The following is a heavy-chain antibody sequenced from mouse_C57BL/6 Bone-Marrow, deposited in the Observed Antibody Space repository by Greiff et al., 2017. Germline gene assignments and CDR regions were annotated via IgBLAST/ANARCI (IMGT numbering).Heavy chain of an antibody. CDR1: GYPLTDYN. CDR2: INPNNGGT. CDR3: ARRGGDY. Sequence: EVKLQQSGPELVKPGASVKIPCKASGYPLTDYNMDWVKQSHGKSLEWIGDINPNNGGTNYNQKFKGKATLTVDKSSSTAYMELRSLTSEGTAVYYCARRGGDYWGQGTSVTVSS. J-gene: IGHJ4*01. V-gene: IGHV1-18*01.